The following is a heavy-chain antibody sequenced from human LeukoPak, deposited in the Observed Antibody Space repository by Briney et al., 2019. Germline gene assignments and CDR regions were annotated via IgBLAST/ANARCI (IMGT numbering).Heavy chain of an antibody. Sequence: PGRSLRLSCAASGFTFDDYAMHWVRQAPGMGLEWVSGISWNSGSIGYADSVKGRFTISRDNAKNSLYLQMNSLRAEDTALYYCAKDQAVAGYWYFDLWGRGTLVTVSS. CDR1: GFTFDDYA. CDR3: AKDQAVAGYWYFDL. D-gene: IGHD6-19*01. CDR2: ISWNSGSI. V-gene: IGHV3-9*01. J-gene: IGHJ2*01.